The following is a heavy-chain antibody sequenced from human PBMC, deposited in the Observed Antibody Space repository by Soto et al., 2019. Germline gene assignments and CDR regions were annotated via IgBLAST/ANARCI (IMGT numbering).Heavy chain of an antibody. CDR3: AKDRVAASGLGDY. CDR1: GFTFSSYG. D-gene: IGHD6-13*01. J-gene: IGHJ4*02. CDR2: ISYDGSNK. Sequence: QVQLVESGGGVVQPGRSLRLSCAASGFTFSSYGMHWVRQAPGKGLEWVAVISYDGSNKYYADSVKGRFTISRDNSKNTLYLQMNSLRAEDTAVYYCAKDRVAASGLGDYWGQGTLVTVSS. V-gene: IGHV3-30*18.